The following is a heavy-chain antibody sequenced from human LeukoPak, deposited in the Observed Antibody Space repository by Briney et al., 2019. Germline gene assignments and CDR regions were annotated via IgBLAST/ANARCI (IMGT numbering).Heavy chain of an antibody. J-gene: IGHJ6*03. CDR1: GFTFSNYG. D-gene: IGHD3-22*01. Sequence: PGGSLRLSCGASGFTFSNYGMLWVRQAPGKGLEWVANIKQDGSEKYYVDSVKGRFTISRDNAKNSLYLQMNSLRAEDTAVYYCARPSYDSSGYYPVPGYYYYMDVWGKGTTVTVSS. CDR2: IKQDGSEK. V-gene: IGHV3-7*01. CDR3: ARPSYDSSGYYPVPGYYYYMDV.